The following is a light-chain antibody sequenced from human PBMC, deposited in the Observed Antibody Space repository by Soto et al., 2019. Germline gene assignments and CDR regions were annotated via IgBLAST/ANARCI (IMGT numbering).Light chain of an antibody. CDR3: QSYADSLFT. V-gene: IGKV3-20*01. CDR2: GAS. CDR1: QNVSRSL. Sequence: IVLTQSPGTLSLSPGERATLSCRASQNVSRSLLAWYQQKPGQAPRPLISGASSRASGIPDRFSGSGSGTDFTLTISRLEPEDFAVYYCQSYADSLFTFGPGTKVDIK. J-gene: IGKJ3*01.